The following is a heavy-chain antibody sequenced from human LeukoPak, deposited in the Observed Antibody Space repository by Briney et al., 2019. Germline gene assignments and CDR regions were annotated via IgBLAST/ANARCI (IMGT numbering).Heavy chain of an antibody. CDR1: GGSISSYY. Sequence: PSETLSLTCTVSGGSISSYYWSWLRQPAGKGLEWIGRIYTSGSTNYNPSLKSRVTMSVDTSKNQFSLKLSSVTAADTGVYYGAREGGDCSGGSCYMGSFDDWGQGTLVTVSS. V-gene: IGHV4-4*07. CDR3: AREGGDCSGGSCYMGSFDD. CDR2: IYTSGST. J-gene: IGHJ4*02. D-gene: IGHD2-15*01.